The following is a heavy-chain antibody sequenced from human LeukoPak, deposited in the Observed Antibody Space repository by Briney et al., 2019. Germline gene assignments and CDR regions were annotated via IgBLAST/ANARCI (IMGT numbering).Heavy chain of an antibody. V-gene: IGHV4-39*07. CDR2: IHSNGGT. CDR1: GGAISGSTYY. Sequence: SETLSLTCTVSGGAISGSTYYWGWIRQPPGKGLEWIGSIHSNGGTYYNPSLKSRVTMSVDTSKNQFSLKLSSVTAADTAVYYCARGDVVYFDYWGQGTLVTVSS. CDR3: ARGDVVYFDY. J-gene: IGHJ4*02.